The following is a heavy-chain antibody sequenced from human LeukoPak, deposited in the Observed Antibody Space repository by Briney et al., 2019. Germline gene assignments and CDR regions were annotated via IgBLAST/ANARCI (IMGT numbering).Heavy chain of an antibody. D-gene: IGHD6-19*01. CDR1: GGSISSGSYY. Sequence: SETLSLTCTVSGGSISSGSYYWGWIRQPPGKGLEWIGTIYYSGSTYYNPSLKSRLTISVDTSKKQFSLKLTSVTAADTALYFCARGHLYTTAWYGEYYFDYWGQGTLVTVSS. J-gene: IGHJ4*02. CDR3: ARGHLYTTAWYGEYYFDY. CDR2: IYYSGST. V-gene: IGHV4-39*07.